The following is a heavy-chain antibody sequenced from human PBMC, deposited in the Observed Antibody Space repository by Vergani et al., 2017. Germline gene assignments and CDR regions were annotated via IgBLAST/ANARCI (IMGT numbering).Heavy chain of an antibody. V-gene: IGHV4-61*02. CDR3: ARSVPAGWFDP. CDR1: GGSISSGSYY. Sequence: QLQLQESGPGLVKPSQTLSLTCTVSGGSISSGSYYWSWIRQPAGKGLEWIGRIYTSGSTNYNPSLKSRVTMSVDTSKNQFSLKLSSVTAADTAVYYCARSVPAGWFDPWGQGTLVTVSS. J-gene: IGHJ5*02. CDR2: IYTSGST. D-gene: IGHD2-2*01.